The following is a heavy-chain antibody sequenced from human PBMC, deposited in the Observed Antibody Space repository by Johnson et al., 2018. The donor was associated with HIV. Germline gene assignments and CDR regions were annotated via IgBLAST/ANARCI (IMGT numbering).Heavy chain of an antibody. D-gene: IGHD4/OR15-4a*01. J-gene: IGHJ3*02. CDR1: GFTFGDYA. Sequence: VQLVESGGGLVQPGRSLRLSCTTSGFTFGDYAMNWVRQAPGKGLEWVGFIRSKAYGGTTQYAASVKGRFTISRDDSKSIAYLQMNSLKTEDTAVYYCTRRGDFGAYYPFDIWGQGTMVTVSS. V-gene: IGHV3-49*04. CDR2: IRSKAYGGTT. CDR3: TRRGDFGAYYPFDI.